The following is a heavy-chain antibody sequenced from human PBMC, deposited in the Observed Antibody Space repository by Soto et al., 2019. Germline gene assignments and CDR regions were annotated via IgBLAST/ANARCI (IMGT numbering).Heavy chain of an antibody. V-gene: IGHV3-23*01. Sequence: EVQLLESGGDLVQPGGSLRLSCAASGFSFSSYAMNWVRQAPGKGPEWVSSISDSGSITFYADSVKGRFTISRDNSKNTLFLEMNSLRAEDTAVYYCAQTAVTGTVGHPDFFGYWGQGTLVTVSS. J-gene: IGHJ4*02. CDR3: AQTAVTGTVGHPDFFGY. D-gene: IGHD6-19*01. CDR1: GFSFSSYA. CDR2: ISDSGSIT.